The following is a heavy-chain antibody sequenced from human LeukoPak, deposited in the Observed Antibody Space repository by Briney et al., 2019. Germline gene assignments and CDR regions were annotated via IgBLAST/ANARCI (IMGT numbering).Heavy chain of an antibody. CDR2: INAGNGNT. V-gene: IGHV1-3*01. D-gene: IGHD3-3*01. CDR3: ARAGYYDFWSGYSDYYYGMDV. J-gene: IGHJ6*02. Sequence: EASVKVSCKASGYTFTSYAMHWVRQAPGQRLEWMGWINAGNGNTKYSQKFQGRVTITRDTSASTAYMELSSLRSEDTAVYYCARAGYYDFWSGYSDYYYGMDVWGQGTTVTVSS. CDR1: GYTFTSYA.